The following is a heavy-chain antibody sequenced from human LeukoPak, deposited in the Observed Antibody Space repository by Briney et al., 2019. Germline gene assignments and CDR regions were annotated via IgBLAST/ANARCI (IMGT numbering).Heavy chain of an antibody. J-gene: IGHJ5*02. CDR3: ARGITMVRGDTNNWFEP. V-gene: IGHV4-39*01. Sequence: PSQTLSLTCTLSVGSISSISYYWGWIRQPPGKGLEWIGSIYYSGSTYYNPSLKSRVTISVDTSKNQFSLKLSSVTAADTAVYYCARGITMVRGDTNNWFEPWGQGTLVTVSS. CDR1: VGSISSISYY. D-gene: IGHD3-10*01. CDR2: IYYSGST.